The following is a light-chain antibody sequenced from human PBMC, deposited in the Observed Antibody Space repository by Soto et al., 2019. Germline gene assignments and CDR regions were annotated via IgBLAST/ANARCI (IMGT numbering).Light chain of an antibody. Sequence: QSVLTQPASVSGSPGQSITISCTGTSSDVGSYNLVSWYQQHPGKAPKLIIYEGSKRPSGVSNRFSGSKSGNTASLTISGLQAEDEADYFCCSYAGSSAPYVFGPGTKLTVL. J-gene: IGLJ1*01. CDR1: SSDVGSYNL. V-gene: IGLV2-23*01. CDR2: EGS. CDR3: CSYAGSSAPYV.